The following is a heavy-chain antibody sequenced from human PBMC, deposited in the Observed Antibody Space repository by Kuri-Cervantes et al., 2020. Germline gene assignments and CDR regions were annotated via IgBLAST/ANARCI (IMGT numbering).Heavy chain of an antibody. Sequence: GSLRLSCTVSGGSISSNTYYWGWIRQPPGKGLEWIGSIYYSGSTYYNPSLKSRVTISVDTSKNQFSLKLNSMTAADTAVYYCARLWFGESFDYWGQGTLVTVSS. V-gene: IGHV4-39*01. CDR3: ARLWFGESFDY. D-gene: IGHD3-10*01. J-gene: IGHJ4*02. CDR1: GGSISSNTYY. CDR2: IYYSGST.